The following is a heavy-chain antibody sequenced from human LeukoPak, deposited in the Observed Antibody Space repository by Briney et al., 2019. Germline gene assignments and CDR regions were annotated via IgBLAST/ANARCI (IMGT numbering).Heavy chain of an antibody. CDR1: GYTLTELS. CDR2: FDPEDGET. D-gene: IGHD1-20*01. J-gene: IGHJ5*02. CDR3: ATPIPGTANWFDP. Sequence: GASVKVSCKVSGYTLTELSLHWVRQAPGKGLEGMGGFDPEDGETIYAQKFLGRVTMTEDTSTDTAYMELSSLRSEDTAVYYCATPIPGTANWFDPWGQGTLVTVSS. V-gene: IGHV1-24*01.